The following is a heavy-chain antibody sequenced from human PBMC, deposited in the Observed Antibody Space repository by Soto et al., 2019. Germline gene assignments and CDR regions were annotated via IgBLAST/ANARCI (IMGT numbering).Heavy chain of an antibody. J-gene: IGHJ6*02. CDR1: GFTFSSYS. CDR2: ISSSSSYI. Sequence: PGGSLRLSCAASGFTFSSYSMNWVRQAPGKGLEWVSSISSSSSYIYYADSVKGRFTISRDNAKNSLYLQMNSLRAEDTAVYYCARMGYSYGYTYYGMDVWGQGTTVTISS. D-gene: IGHD5-18*01. V-gene: IGHV3-21*01. CDR3: ARMGYSYGYTYYGMDV.